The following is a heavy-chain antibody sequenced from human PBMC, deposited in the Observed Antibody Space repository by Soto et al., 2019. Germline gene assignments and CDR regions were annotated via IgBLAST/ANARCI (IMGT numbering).Heavy chain of an antibody. J-gene: IGHJ6*02. V-gene: IGHV3-30*18. CDR2: ISYDGSNK. CDR3: AKGFGEFFDGMDV. CDR1: GFTFSSYG. Sequence: QVQLVESGGGVVQPGRSLRLSCAASGFTFSSYGMHWVRQAPGKGLEWVAVISYDGSNKYYADSVKGRFTISRDNSKNTLYLQMNSLRAEDTAVYYCAKGFGEFFDGMDVWGQGTTVTVSS. D-gene: IGHD3-10*01.